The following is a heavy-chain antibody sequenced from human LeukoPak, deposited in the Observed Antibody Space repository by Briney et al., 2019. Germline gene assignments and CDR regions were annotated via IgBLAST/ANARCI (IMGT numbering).Heavy chain of an antibody. Sequence: PSETLSLTCAVYGGSFSGYYWSWIRQPPGKGLEWIGEINHSGSTNYNPSLKSRVTISVDTSKNRFSLKLSSVTAADTAVYYCASGVAVRDYWGQGTLVTVSS. V-gene: IGHV4-34*01. CDR3: ASGVAVRDY. CDR2: INHSGST. CDR1: GGSFSGYY. D-gene: IGHD2-15*01. J-gene: IGHJ4*02.